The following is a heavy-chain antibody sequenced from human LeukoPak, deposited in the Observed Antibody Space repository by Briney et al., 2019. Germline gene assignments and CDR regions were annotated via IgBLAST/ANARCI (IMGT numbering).Heavy chain of an antibody. Sequence: RASVKVSRKASGYTFTTYDINWVRQATGQGLEWMGWMNPKSGNTRYGQKLQRRVNMKRHTYISTAYMELRSVRSEDTAVYYCARGGGYYYDSSGLAWFDPWGQGTLVTVSS. CDR2: MNPKSGNT. V-gene: IGHV1-8*01. CDR1: GYTFTTYD. J-gene: IGHJ5*02. CDR3: ARGGGYYYDSSGLAWFDP. D-gene: IGHD3-22*01.